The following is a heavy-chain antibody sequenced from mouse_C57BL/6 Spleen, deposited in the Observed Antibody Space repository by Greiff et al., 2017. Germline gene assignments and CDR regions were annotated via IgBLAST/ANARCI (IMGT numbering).Heavy chain of an antibody. J-gene: IGHJ4*01. CDR3: ARGDGIVTTRYCYAMDY. Sequence: QVQLQQPGAELVRPGSSVKLSCKASGYTFTSYWMHWVKQGPIQGLEWIGNINPSVSETHYNQKFKDKATLTVDKSSSNDYMQLSSLTSADSAVYYCARGDGIVTTRYCYAMDYWGQGTSVTVSS. D-gene: IGHD2-5*01. CDR1: GYTFTSYW. V-gene: IGHV1-52*01. CDR2: INPSVSET.